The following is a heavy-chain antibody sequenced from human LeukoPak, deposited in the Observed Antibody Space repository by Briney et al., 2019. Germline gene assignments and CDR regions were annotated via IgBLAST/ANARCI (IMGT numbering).Heavy chain of an antibody. CDR3: ARDQGYCSGGSCSEFDY. Sequence: ASVKVSCKASGYTFTRYGISWERQAPGQGLEWMGWISAYNGNTNYAQKLQGRVTMTTDTSTSTACMELRSLRSDDTAVYYCARDQGYCSGGSCSEFDYWGQGTLVTVSS. D-gene: IGHD2-15*01. V-gene: IGHV1-18*01. CDR1: GYTFTRYG. J-gene: IGHJ4*02. CDR2: ISAYNGNT.